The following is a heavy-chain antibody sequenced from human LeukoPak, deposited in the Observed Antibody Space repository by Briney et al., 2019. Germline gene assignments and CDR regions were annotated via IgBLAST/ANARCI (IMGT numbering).Heavy chain of an antibody. Sequence: GGSLRLSCAASGFTFSSYSMNWVRQAPGKGLEWVSSISSSSSYIYYADSVKGRFTISRDNAKNSLYLQMNSLRAEDTAVYYCAKDIHYYGSGSYYLVDYWGQGTLVTVSS. CDR2: ISSSSSYI. J-gene: IGHJ4*02. D-gene: IGHD3-10*01. CDR1: GFTFSSYS. CDR3: AKDIHYYGSGSYYLVDY. V-gene: IGHV3-21*01.